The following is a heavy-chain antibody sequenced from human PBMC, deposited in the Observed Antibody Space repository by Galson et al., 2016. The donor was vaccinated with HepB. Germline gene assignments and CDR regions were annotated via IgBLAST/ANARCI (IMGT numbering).Heavy chain of an antibody. CDR1: GFTFDDYA. D-gene: IGHD2-15*01. J-gene: IGHJ6*02. V-gene: IGHV3-23*01. CDR2: ISGSGGST. CDR3: EKDSPYWVPLGYYYGMDV. Sequence: LRLSCAASGFTFDDYAMHWVRQAPGKGLEWVXTISGSGGSTDYADSVKGRFTISRDNSKNTLYLQMNSLRAEDTAVYYCEKDSPYWVPLGYYYGMDVWGQGTTVTVSS.